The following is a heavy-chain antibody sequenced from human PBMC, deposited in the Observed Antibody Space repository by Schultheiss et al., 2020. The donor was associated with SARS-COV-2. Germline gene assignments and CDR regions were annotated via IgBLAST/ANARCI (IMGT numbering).Heavy chain of an antibody. J-gene: IGHJ6*02. CDR1: GFTVSSNY. Sequence: GGSLRLSCAASGFTVSSNYMSWIRQAPGKGLEWVSYISSSGSTIYYADSVKGRFTISRDNAKNSLYLQMNSLRAEDTAVYYCAADGLTGTTSNYYYYYGMDVWGQGTTVTVSS. CDR3: AADGLTGTTSNYYYYYGMDV. CDR2: ISSSGSTI. D-gene: IGHD1-7*01. V-gene: IGHV3-11*04.